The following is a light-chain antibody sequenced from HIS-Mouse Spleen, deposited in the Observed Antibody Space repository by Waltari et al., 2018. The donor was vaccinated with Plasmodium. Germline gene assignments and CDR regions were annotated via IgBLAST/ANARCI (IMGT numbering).Light chain of an antibody. V-gene: IGLV3-1*01. J-gene: IGLJ2*01. CDR3: QAWDSSTVV. CDR2: QGS. Sequence: SYELTQPPSVSVSPGQTASITCSGDKLGDKYACWYQQKPGQSPVLVIYQGSKRPSGIPERFSGSNSGNTATLTISGTKAMDEADYYCQAWDSSTVVFGGGTKLTVL. CDR1: KLGDKY.